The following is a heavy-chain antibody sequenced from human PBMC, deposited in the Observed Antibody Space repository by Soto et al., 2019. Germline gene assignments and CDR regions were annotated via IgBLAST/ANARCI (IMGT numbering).Heavy chain of an antibody. J-gene: IGHJ6*02. CDR3: ARDHLILPAHDFFYGSDV. V-gene: IGHV3-7*03. CDR2: IPQDGVDG. D-gene: IGHD2-21*02. Sequence: PGGSLRLSCEVSGFTFSMYSMSWVRQSPGKGLEWVAKIPQDGVDGHYADSVKGRFIISRDNDKNSLHLQLNNLRAEDTAVYYCARDHLILPAHDFFYGSDVWGRGATVTVS. CDR1: GFTFSMYS.